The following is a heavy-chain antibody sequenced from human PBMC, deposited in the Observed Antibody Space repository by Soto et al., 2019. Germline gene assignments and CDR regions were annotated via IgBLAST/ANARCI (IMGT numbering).Heavy chain of an antibody. Sequence: ASVKVSCKASGYTFTSYAMHWVRQAPGQRLEWMGWINAGNGNTKYSQKFQGRVTITRDTSASTAYMELSSLRSEDTAVYYCARGSGPNYYYYMDVWGKGTKVTVS. V-gene: IGHV1-3*01. CDR1: GYTFTSYA. D-gene: IGHD3-3*01. CDR3: ARGSGPNYYYYMDV. CDR2: INAGNGNT. J-gene: IGHJ6*03.